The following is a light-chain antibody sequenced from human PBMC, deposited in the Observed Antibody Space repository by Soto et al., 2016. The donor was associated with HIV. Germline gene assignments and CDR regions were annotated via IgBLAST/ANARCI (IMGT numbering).Light chain of an antibody. Sequence: DVQMTQSPSTLSASVGDTVTITCRASQSISPWLAWYQQKPGRAPKLLIYQTSSLESGVPSRFSGTGSATEFTLTISSLQPDDFATYYCQQYSDYSRTFGPGTRVEIK. J-gene: IGKJ1*01. CDR3: QQYSDYSRT. CDR1: QSISPW. V-gene: IGKV1-5*03. CDR2: QTS.